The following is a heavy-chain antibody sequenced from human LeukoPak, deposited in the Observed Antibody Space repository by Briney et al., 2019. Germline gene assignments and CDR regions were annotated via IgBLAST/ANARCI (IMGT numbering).Heavy chain of an antibody. CDR2: INHSGST. V-gene: IGHV4-34*01. CDR3: ARREVYRPHDY. CDR1: GYSISTGYY. J-gene: IGHJ4*02. Sequence: PSETLSLTCTVSGYSISTGYYWSWIRQPPGKGLEWIGEINHSGSTNYNPSLKSRVTISVDTSKNQFSLKLSSVTAADTAVYYCARREVYRPHDYWGQGTLVTVSS. D-gene: IGHD4-11*01.